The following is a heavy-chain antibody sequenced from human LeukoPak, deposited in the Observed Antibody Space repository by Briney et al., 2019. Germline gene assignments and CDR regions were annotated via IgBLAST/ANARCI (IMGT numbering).Heavy chain of an antibody. CDR2: IVGSGGIT. V-gene: IGHV3-23*01. D-gene: IGHD2/OR15-2a*01. J-gene: IGHJ4*02. CDR3: AKGSTTSGYYFDS. CDR1: GFTFSSYW. Sequence: PGGSLRLSCAASGFTFSSYWMSWVRQAPGKGLEWVSAIVGSGGITYYADSVRGRFTISGDNSRNTVYLQMNSLRAEDTAVYFCAKGSTTSGYYFDSWGQGTLVTVSS.